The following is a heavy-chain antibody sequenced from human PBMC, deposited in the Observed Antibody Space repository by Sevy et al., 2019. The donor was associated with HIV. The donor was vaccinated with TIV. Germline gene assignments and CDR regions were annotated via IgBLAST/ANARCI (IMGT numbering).Heavy chain of an antibody. V-gene: IGHV3-48*01. Sequence: GGSLRLSCVASGFTFSSYNFNWVRQAPGKGLELISFINSGSTIISHADSVKGRFTISRDSVKKSVYLQLNSLRVEDTAGYYCARDGGYSDYGMDLWGQGTTVTVSS. CDR2: INSGSTII. D-gene: IGHD2-15*01. CDR1: GFTFSSYN. CDR3: ARDGGYSDYGMDL. J-gene: IGHJ6*02.